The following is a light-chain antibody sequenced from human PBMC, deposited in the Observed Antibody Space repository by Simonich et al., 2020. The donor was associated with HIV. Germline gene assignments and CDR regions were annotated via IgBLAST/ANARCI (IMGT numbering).Light chain of an antibody. Sequence: SYELTQPPSVSVSPGQTARITCSGDALPKQYAYWYQLKPGQAPVLVIDKDNERHSGIPQLFSGSSSGKTVTLTITGGQADDEADYYCQSTDSSGTLWVFGGGTKLTVL. CDR1: ALPKQY. J-gene: IGLJ3*02. CDR3: QSTDSSGTLWV. CDR2: KDN. V-gene: IGLV3-25*03.